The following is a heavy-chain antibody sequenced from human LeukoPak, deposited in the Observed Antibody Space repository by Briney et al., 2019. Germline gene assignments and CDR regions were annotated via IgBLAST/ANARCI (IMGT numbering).Heavy chain of an antibody. CDR1: GASISSSSFY. J-gene: IGHJ4*02. CDR2: IYYTGST. Sequence: SETLSLTCTVSGASISSSSFYWGWIRHPPGKGLEWIGSIYYTGSTYHSPSLKSRVTISVDTSKNQFSLRLSSVTAADTAVYYCARHVHSGYEIDYWGQGTLVTVSS. CDR3: ARHVHSGYEIDY. V-gene: IGHV4-39*01. D-gene: IGHD5-12*01.